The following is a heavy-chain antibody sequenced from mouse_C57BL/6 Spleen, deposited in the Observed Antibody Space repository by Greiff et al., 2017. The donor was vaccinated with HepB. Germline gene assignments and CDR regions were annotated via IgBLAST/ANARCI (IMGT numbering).Heavy chain of an antibody. V-gene: IGHV3-6*01. CDR3: ARLYYDYDGDYYAMDY. CDR1: GYSITSGYY. J-gene: IGHJ4*01. D-gene: IGHD2-4*01. CDR2: ISYDGSN. Sequence: EVKLRESGPGLVKPSQSLSLTCSVTGYSITSGYYWNWIRQFPGNKLEWMGYISYDGSNNYKPSLKNRISITRDTSKNQFFLKLNSVTTEDTATYYCARLYYDYDGDYYAMDYWGQGTSVTVSS.